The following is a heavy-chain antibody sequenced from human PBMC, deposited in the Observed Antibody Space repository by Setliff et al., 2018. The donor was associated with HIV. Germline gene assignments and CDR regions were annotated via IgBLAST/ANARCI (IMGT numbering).Heavy chain of an antibody. CDR3: ARVARVHPFDP. J-gene: IGHJ5*02. CDR2: IYSTGST. Sequence: SETLSLTCTVSGPSINIHYWSWIRQSPGKGFEWIGYIYSTGSTNYNPSLQSRVTMSVDTSQNQVSLDLESVTAADTAVYYCARVARVHPFDPWGQGTLVTVSS. V-gene: IGHV4-59*11. CDR1: GPSINIHY.